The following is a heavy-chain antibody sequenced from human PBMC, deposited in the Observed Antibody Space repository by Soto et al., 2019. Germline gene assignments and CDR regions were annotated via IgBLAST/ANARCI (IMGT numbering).Heavy chain of an antibody. J-gene: IGHJ4*02. CDR3: ARAPYDFWSGSPRAFDY. CDR2: IYYSGST. Sequence: SETLSLTCTVSGVSISSGGYYWSWIRQHPGKGLEWIGNIYYSGSTYYNPSLRSRVTISVDTSKSQFSLKLSSVTAADTAVYFCARAPYDFWSGSPRAFDYWGQGTLVTVSS. V-gene: IGHV4-31*03. D-gene: IGHD3-3*01. CDR1: GVSISSGGYY.